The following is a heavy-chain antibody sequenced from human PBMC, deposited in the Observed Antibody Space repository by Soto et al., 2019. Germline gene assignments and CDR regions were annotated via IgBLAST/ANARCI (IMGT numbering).Heavy chain of an antibody. CDR1: GGSISSYY. CDR2: IYYSGST. V-gene: IGHV4-59*01. D-gene: IGHD3-3*01. CDR3: ARDGYYDFWSGRYYYYYGMDV. Sequence: KPSETLSLTCTVSGGSISSYYWSWIRQPPGKGLEWIGYIYYSGSTNYNPSLKSRVTISVGTSKNQFSLKLSSVTAADTAVYYCARDGYYDFWSGRYYYYYGMDVWGQGTTVTVSS. J-gene: IGHJ6*02.